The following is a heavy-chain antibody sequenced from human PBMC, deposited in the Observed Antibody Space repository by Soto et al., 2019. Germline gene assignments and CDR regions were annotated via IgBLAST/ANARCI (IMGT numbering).Heavy chain of an antibody. D-gene: IGHD1-26*01. V-gene: IGHV1-2*02. CDR1: GYTFTGYY. CDR3: ARDEIVGATSRDFFDY. J-gene: IGHJ4*02. CDR2: INPNSGGA. Sequence: ASVKVSCKASGYTFTGYYLHCVRQAPGQGLEWMGWINPNSGGANYAQKFQGRVTMTRDTSISTAYLELSRLRSDDSAVYYCARDEIVGATSRDFFDYWGQGALVTVSS.